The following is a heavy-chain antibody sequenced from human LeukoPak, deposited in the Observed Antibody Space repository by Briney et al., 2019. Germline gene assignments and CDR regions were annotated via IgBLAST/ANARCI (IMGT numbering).Heavy chain of an antibody. CDR3: VRSASIAVAGPPFDY. D-gene: IGHD6-19*01. J-gene: IGHJ4*02. Sequence: GAAVKVSCKASGYTFTSYGISWVRQAPGQGLEWMGWISAYNGNTNYAQKLQGRVTMTTDTSTSTAYMELRSLRSDDTAVYYCVRSASIAVAGPPFDYWGEGTLVTVSS. CDR1: GYTFTSYG. CDR2: ISAYNGNT. V-gene: IGHV1-18*01.